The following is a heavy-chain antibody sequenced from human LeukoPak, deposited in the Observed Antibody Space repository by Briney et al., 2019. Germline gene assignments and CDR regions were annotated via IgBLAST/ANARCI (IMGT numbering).Heavy chain of an antibody. V-gene: IGHV4-4*07. D-gene: IGHD3-22*01. Sequence: SETLSLSCTVPGGSISYNYWSWVRQPAGKGRERVGHIYTRGSTNYNASLKSRVTMSEDTSQNQFPLKLSSVTAADKAVYYWARIHRRTNSSGYYDEDWYFDLWGGRSEVTVSS. CDR1: GGSISYNY. J-gene: IGHJ2*01. CDR2: IYTRGST. CDR3: ARIHRRTNSSGYYDEDWYFDL.